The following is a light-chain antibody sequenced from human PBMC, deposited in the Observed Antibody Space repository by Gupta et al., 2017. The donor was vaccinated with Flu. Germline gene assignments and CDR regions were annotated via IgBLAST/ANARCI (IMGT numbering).Light chain of an antibody. Sequence: SVTSSCTGTSRGVGGYKYVSWYQRHTSKAPTLMICEVNKRAAGVTDRFSGSQSGNTASLTVAGLQPDDEADYYCSSYACSDNLLFGGGTKLTVL. CDR2: EVN. CDR1: SRGVGGYKY. CDR3: SSYACSDNLL. V-gene: IGLV2-8*01. J-gene: IGLJ3*02.